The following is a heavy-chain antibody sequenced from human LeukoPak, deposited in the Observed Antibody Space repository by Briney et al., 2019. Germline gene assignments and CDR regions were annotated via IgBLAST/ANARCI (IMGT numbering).Heavy chain of an antibody. D-gene: IGHD4-17*01. CDR1: GGSISSYY. CDR2: LFYNEDA. J-gene: IGHJ4*02. CDR3: AKGETVTTSPFDH. V-gene: IGHV4-59*01. Sequence: SETLSLTCTVSGGSISSYYWSWIRQPPGKGLEWIGSLFYNEDAKYNPSVKSRVTMSIDTSKSQFSLRLTSVTAADTAVYYCAKGETVTTSPFDHWGQGLLVTVSS.